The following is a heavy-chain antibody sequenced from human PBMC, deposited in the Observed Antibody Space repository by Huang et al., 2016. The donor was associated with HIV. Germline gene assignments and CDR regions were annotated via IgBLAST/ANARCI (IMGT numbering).Heavy chain of an antibody. CDR3: ASQHIGAAATWF. CDR2: VYQRGRT. V-gene: IGHV4-39*01. J-gene: IGHJ4*02. Sequence: QLQLQESGPGQVKPSETLSLTCPVSGDFISSTNYYWGGIRQSPGKGLAGVGGVYQRGRTNYNPSLKSRVTLSVDTSRNQFSLRLNSVTAADTAVYYCASQHIGAAATWFWGRGTQVAVSS. D-gene: IGHD6-13*01. CDR1: GDFISSTNYY.